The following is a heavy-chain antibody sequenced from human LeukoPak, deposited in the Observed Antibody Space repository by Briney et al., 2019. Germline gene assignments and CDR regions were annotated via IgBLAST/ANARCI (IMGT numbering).Heavy chain of an antibody. CDR1: GGSISSGGYY. V-gene: IGHV4-31*03. CDR3: ARGYSSSSYYYYGMDV. CDR2: IYYGGST. J-gene: IGHJ6*02. Sequence: PSQTLSLTCTVSGGSISSGGYYWSWIRQHPGKGLEWIGYIYYGGSTYYNPSLKSRVTISVDTSKNQFSLKLSSVTAADTAVYYCARGYSSSSYYYYGMDVWGQGTTVTVSS. D-gene: IGHD6-6*01.